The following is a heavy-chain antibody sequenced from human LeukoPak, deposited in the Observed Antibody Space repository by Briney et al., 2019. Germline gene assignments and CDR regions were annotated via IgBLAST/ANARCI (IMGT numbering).Heavy chain of an antibody. V-gene: IGHV1-2*02. CDR1: GYTFTGYY. D-gene: IGHD2-2*01. CDR3: AREVDCSSPSCQLDY. Sequence: ASVKVSCKASGYTFTGYYMHWVRQAPGQGLEWMAWINPNSGGTNYAQKFQGRVTMTRDTSITTAYLELSSLRSDDTAVYYCAREVDCSSPSCQLDYWGQGTLVTVSP. J-gene: IGHJ4*02. CDR2: INPNSGGT.